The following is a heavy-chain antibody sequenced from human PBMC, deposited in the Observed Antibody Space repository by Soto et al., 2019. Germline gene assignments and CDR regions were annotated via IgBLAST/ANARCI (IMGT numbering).Heavy chain of an antibody. Sequence: QVQLVQSGAEVKKPGASLRVSCETSGGTSTIYTITWVRQAPGQGLQWMGRIVPTLRITNYAQEFQGRLTLTADASPSQANLELTSLPSEATAVYYCATDKYGAGRVGVHSWGQGTLVTVSS. J-gene: IGHJ5*02. CDR2: IVPTLRIT. CDR3: ATDKYGAGRVGVHS. V-gene: IGHV1-69*02. CDR1: GGTSTIYT. D-gene: IGHD1-26*01.